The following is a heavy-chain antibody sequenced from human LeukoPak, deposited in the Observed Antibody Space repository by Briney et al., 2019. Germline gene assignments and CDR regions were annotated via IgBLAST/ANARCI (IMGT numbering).Heavy chain of an antibody. J-gene: IGHJ3*02. D-gene: IGHD3-10*01. CDR2: IRSGNTYI. V-gene: IGHV3-21*01. CDR1: GFTFSNYH. CDR3: ARGLHMGRGWDGLDAFDI. Sequence: PGGFLRLSCAASGFTFSNYHMNWVRQAPGKGLEWVSSIRSGNTYIKYADSLKGRFTVSRDIAMNSLYLQMNSLTADDTAVYYGARGLHMGRGWDGLDAFDIWGQGTMVTVSS.